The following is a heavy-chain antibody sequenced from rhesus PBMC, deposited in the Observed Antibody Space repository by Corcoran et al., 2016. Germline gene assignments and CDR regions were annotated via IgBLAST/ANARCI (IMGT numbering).Heavy chain of an antibody. Sequence: QLQLQESGPGLVKPSETLSVTCAVSGGSISSSYWSWIRQAPGKGLEWIGFIYGSGSSTNYNPALQSLVTLSVDTSKNQLSLKLSSVTAADTAVYYCASGAAAGYYWGQGVLVTVSS. CDR2: IYGSGSST. D-gene: IGHD6-25*01. V-gene: IGHV4-169*02. CDR3: ASGAAAGYY. CDR1: GGSISSSY. J-gene: IGHJ4*01.